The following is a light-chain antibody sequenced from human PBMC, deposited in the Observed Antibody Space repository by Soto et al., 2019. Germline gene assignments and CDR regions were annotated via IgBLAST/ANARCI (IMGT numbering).Light chain of an antibody. J-gene: IGKJ4*01. V-gene: IGKV3-11*01. CDR3: QQPRLT. CDR1: QSVSSY. CDR2: DAS. Sequence: EIVLTQSPATLSLSPGERATLSCRASQSVSSYLAWYQQKPGQAPRLLIYDASNRATGIPARFSGSGSGTDFTLTISSLEPEDCAVYYCQQPRLTFGGGTKVEIK.